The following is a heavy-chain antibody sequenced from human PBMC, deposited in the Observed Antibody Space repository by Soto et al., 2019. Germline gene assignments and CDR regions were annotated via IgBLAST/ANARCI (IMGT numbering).Heavy chain of an antibody. V-gene: IGHV3-43*01. D-gene: IGHD2-2*01. CDR1: GFTFVDYT. Sequence: GRFLRLRWAVSGFTFVDYTMHWVSQDQEKGLEWVSLISWDGGSTYYADSVKGRFTISRDNSKNSLYLQMNSLRTEDTALYFCEKDIRTRVGSYGMDVWGQGTTVTVSS. CDR2: ISWDGGST. CDR3: EKDIRTRVGSYGMDV. J-gene: IGHJ6*02.